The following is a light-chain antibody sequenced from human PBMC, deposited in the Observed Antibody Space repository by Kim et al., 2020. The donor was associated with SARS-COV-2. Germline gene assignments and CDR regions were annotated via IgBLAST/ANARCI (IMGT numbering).Light chain of an antibody. Sequence: VSRGARATLSCRASQSFSCDLAWYQQKPGQAPRLLIYGASTRATGIPARFSGSGSGTEFTRTISSLQSEDFAVYYCQQYNNWLWTFGQGTKVEIK. CDR2: GAS. V-gene: IGKV3-15*01. CDR1: QSFSCD. CDR3: QQYNNWLWT. J-gene: IGKJ1*01.